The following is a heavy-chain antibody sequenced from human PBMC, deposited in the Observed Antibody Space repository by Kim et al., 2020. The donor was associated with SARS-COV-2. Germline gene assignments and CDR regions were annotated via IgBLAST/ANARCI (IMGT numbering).Heavy chain of an antibody. CDR2: INPENGVT. J-gene: IGHJ4*02. V-gene: IGHV1-2*02. CDR1: GYTFSHYY. Sequence: ASVKVSCKSSGYTFSHYYLNWVRQAPGEGLEWIGWINPENGVTKYAQRFQGRVTMTTDTSISTAYLEVKTLTSDDTGIYYCARLLTGADFWGQGTLVSVS. D-gene: IGHD3-9*01. CDR3: ARLLTGADF.